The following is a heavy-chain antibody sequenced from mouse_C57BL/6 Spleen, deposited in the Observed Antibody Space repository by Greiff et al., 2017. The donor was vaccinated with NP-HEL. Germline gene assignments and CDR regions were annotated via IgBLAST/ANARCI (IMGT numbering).Heavy chain of an antibody. V-gene: IGHV1-18*01. CDR1: GYTFTDYN. Sequence: VQLQQSGPELVKPGASVKIPCKASGYTFTDYNMDWVKQSHGKSLEWIGDINPNNGGTNYNQKFKGKATLTVDKTSSTAYMELRSLTSEDTAVYYCARGGGNYAMDYWGQGTSVTVSS. D-gene: IGHD1-1*02. J-gene: IGHJ4*01. CDR2: INPNNGGT. CDR3: ARGGGNYAMDY.